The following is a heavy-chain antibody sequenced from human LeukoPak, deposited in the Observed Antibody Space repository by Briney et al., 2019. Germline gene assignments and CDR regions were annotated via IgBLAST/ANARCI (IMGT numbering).Heavy chain of an antibody. D-gene: IGHD5-24*01. CDR3: ARGPTSRDGYNPFDY. J-gene: IGHJ4*02. CDR2: IIPIFGTA. V-gene: IGHV1-69*05. CDR1: GGTFSSYA. Sequence: ASVKVSCKASGGTFSSYAISWVRQAPGQGLEWMGGIIPIFGTANYAQKLQGRVTMTTDTSTSTAYMELRSLRSDDTAVYYCARGPTSRDGYNPFDYWGQGTLVTVSS.